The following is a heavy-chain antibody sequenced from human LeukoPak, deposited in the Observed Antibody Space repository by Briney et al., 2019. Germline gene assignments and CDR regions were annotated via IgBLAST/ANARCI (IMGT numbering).Heavy chain of an antibody. CDR3: ASRSYNSGWSPFDY. V-gene: IGHV3-7*01. Sequence: GGSLRLSCAASGFTFSSYWMSWVRQAPGKGLEWVANIKQDGSEEFYVDSVKGRFTISRDNAKNSLYLQMNSLRAEDTAVYYCASRSYNSGWSPFDYWGQGNLVSVSS. CDR2: IKQDGSEE. D-gene: IGHD6-19*01. CDR1: GFTFSSYW. J-gene: IGHJ4*02.